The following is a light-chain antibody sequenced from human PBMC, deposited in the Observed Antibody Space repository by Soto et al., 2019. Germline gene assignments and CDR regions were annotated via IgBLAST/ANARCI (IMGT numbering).Light chain of an antibody. CDR1: QSISSY. CDR3: QQSYSTPGWT. CDR2: AAS. J-gene: IGKJ1*01. Sequence: ASVGSVDLSSRRISQSISSYLNWYQQKPGKAPKLLIYAASSLQSGVPSRFSGSGSGKDFTVIIRSLQHEDFATYPSQQSYSTPGWTFGQGTKVDIK. V-gene: IGKV1-39*01.